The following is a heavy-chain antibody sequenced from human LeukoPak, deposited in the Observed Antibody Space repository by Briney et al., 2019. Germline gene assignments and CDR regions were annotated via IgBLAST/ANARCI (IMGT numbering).Heavy chain of an antibody. J-gene: IGHJ4*02. D-gene: IGHD1-26*01. CDR1: AFIFSGHW. CDR3: TTEKVGATLFRY. Sequence: GGSLRLSCEGSAFIFSGHWMNWVRQTPGKGLEWVASIKEDGSERQYVDSVKGRFSISRDNTKGSLFLQLNSLRAEDTAVYYCTTEKVGATLFRYWGQGTLVTVSS. CDR2: IKEDGSER. V-gene: IGHV3-7*03.